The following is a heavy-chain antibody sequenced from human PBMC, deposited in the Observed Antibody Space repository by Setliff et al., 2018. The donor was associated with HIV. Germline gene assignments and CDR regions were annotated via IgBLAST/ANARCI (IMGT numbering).Heavy chain of an antibody. CDR2: INPNSSDT. CDR1: GYTFTSYG. CDR3: ARRVPPIPSGDLDY. D-gene: IGHD4-17*01. V-gene: IGHV1-2*02. J-gene: IGHJ4*02. Sequence: GASVKVSCKASGYTFTSYGISWVRQAPGQGLEWMGWINPNSSDTNYAQKFQGRVTMTRDTSISTAYMDLSRLRSDDTAVYYYARRVPPIPSGDLDYWGQGTLVTVSS.